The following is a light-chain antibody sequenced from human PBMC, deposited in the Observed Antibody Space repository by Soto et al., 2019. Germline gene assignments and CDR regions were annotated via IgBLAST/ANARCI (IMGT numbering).Light chain of an antibody. V-gene: IGLV1-51*02. CDR2: ENN. Sequence: SVLTQPPSVSAAPGQKVTISCSGRSSNIGNNYVSWYQQLPGTAPKLLIYENNKRPSGIPDRFSGSKSGTSATLGITGLQTGDESEYYCGTWDSSLSAVVFGGGTKLTVL. CDR1: SSNIGNNY. J-gene: IGLJ2*01. CDR3: GTWDSSLSAVV.